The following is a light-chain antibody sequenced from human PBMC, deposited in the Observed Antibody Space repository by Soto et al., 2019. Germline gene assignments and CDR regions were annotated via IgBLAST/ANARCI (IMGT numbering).Light chain of an antibody. CDR3: QQYNDWPRT. CDR2: GAS. CDR1: QSFSSN. Sequence: EIVMTQSPATLSGSPVERVARSCRASQSFSSNLAWYQHKPGQAPRLLIYGASTTATDVPPRFSGSGSGTEFTLTISNLQSEDFAVYYCQQYNDWPRTFGQGTRLEIK. J-gene: IGKJ5*01. V-gene: IGKV3-15*01.